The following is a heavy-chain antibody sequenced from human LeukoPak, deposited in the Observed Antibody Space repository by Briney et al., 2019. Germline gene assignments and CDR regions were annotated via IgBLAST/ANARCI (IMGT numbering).Heavy chain of an antibody. J-gene: IGHJ4*02. CDR3: ARDRGSYYIGYYFDY. D-gene: IGHD1-26*01. CDR1: GFTFSSYA. V-gene: IGHV3-30-3*01. Sequence: PGRSLRLSCAASGFTFSSYAMHWVRQAPGKGLEWVAVISYDGSNKYYADSVKGRFTISRDNSKNTLYLQMNSLRAEDTAVYYCARDRGSYYIGYYFDYWGQGTLVTVSS. CDR2: ISYDGSNK.